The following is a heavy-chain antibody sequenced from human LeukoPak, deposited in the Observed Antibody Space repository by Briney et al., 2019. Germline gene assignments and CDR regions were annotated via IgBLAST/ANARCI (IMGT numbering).Heavy chain of an antibody. CDR2: INPNSGGT. J-gene: IGHJ4*02. CDR1: GYTFTGYY. Sequence: WASVKVSCKASGYTFTGYYMHWVRQAPGQGLEWMGWINPNSGGTNYAQKFQGRVTMTRDTSISTAYMELSRLRSDDTAVYYCARELGYCSSNSCRNFDYWGQGTLVTVSS. V-gene: IGHV1-2*02. CDR3: ARELGYCSSNSCRNFDY. D-gene: IGHD2-2*01.